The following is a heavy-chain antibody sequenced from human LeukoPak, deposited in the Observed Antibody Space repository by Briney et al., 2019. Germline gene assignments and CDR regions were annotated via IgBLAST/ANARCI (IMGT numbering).Heavy chain of an antibody. D-gene: IGHD6-19*01. Sequence: GASVKVSCKASGGTFSSYAISWVRQAPGQGLEWMGGIIPIFGTANYAQKFQGRVTITTDESTSTAYMELSSLRSEDTAVYYCASPYSSGWYAEHEPFDYWGQGTLVTVSS. CDR2: IIPIFGTA. J-gene: IGHJ4*02. V-gene: IGHV1-69*05. CDR1: GGTFSSYA. CDR3: ASPYSSGWYAEHEPFDY.